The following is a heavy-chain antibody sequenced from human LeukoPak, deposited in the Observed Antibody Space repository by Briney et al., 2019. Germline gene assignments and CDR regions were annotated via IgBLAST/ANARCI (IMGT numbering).Heavy chain of an antibody. J-gene: IGHJ4*02. V-gene: IGHV3-30*03. Sequence: GGSLRLSCAASGFTFSTYVMHWVRQAPGKGLEWVALISSDENNKYYADSVKGRFAISRDNSKNTLYLQMNSLRAEDTALYYCASKWYCGGDCYYQIDFWGQGTLVTVSS. D-gene: IGHD2-21*02. CDR3: ASKWYCGGDCYYQIDF. CDR2: ISSDENNK. CDR1: GFTFSTYV.